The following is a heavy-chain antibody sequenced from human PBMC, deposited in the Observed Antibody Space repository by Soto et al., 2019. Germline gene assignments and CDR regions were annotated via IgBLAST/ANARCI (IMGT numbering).Heavy chain of an antibody. CDR3: ARAGDISGWSKDDDVFDI. CDR1: GYTFTSYA. V-gene: IGHV1-3*01. Sequence: ASVKVSCKASGYTFTSYAMHWVRQAPGQRLEWMGWINAGNGNTKYSQKFQGRVTITRDTSASTAYMELSSLRSEDTAVYYCARAGDISGWSKDDDVFDIWGQGTMVTVSS. CDR2: INAGNGNT. J-gene: IGHJ3*02. D-gene: IGHD6-19*01.